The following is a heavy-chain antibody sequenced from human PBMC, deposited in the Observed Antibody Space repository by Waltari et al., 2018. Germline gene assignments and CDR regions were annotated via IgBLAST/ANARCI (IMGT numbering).Heavy chain of an antibody. Sequence: QVQLQQWGAGLLKPSETLSLTCAVYGGSFSGYYWSWIRQPPGQGLEWIGEINHSGSTNYNPSLKSRVTISVDTSKNQFSLKLSSVTAADTAVYYCAGGRSSYGDYVWGQGTLVTVSS. CDR1: GGSFSGYY. D-gene: IGHD4-17*01. CDR2: INHSGST. CDR3: AGGRSSYGDYV. V-gene: IGHV4-34*01. J-gene: IGHJ4*02.